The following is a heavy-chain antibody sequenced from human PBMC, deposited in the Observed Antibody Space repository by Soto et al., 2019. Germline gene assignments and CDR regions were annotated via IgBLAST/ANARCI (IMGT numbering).Heavy chain of an antibody. Sequence: QVELQESGPGLATPSGTLSLTCAFYGVSISSGNWWTWVRQSPQRGLEYIGEIFDDGTDNYYTSLERRVPISVETSKNQCSLKLTSVTAADTAIYFWARLVYDTRLNYMYFDFWGQGTLVTVSS. J-gene: IGHJ4*02. CDR2: IFDDGTD. V-gene: IGHV4-4*02. CDR3: ARLVYDTRLNYMYFDF. D-gene: IGHD3-10*01. CDR1: GVSISSGNW.